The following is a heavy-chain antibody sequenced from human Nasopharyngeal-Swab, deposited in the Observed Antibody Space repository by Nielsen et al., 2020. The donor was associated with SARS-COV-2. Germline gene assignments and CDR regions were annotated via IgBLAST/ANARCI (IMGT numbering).Heavy chain of an antibody. CDR1: GGSFSAYD. V-gene: IGHV4-34*01. CDR2: INHSGNT. Sequence: SETLSLTCAVYGGSFSAYDWSWIRQPPGKGLEWIGEINHSGNTNYNPSLKSRVPISLDTSKNQFSLKLSSVTAADTAVYYCARGVAGVSMIVVVLTGGSYHFDYWGQGTLVTVSS. J-gene: IGHJ4*02. CDR3: ARGVAGVSMIVVVLTGGSYHFDY. D-gene: IGHD3-22*01.